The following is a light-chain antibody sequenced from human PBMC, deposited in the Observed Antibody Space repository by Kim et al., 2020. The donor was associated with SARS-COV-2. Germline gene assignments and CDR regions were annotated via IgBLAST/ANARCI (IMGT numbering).Light chain of an antibody. Sequence: QSVLTQPPSVSGAPGQRVTISCTGSSSNIGAGYDVHWYQQVPGTAPKLLIYENNKRPSGVPDRFYGSKSGTSASLAITGLQAEDEADYYCQSYDNTRKVNWVCGGGTKVTVL. CDR2: ENN. J-gene: IGLJ3*02. CDR3: QSYDNTRKVNWV. V-gene: IGLV1-40*01. CDR1: SSNIGAGYD.